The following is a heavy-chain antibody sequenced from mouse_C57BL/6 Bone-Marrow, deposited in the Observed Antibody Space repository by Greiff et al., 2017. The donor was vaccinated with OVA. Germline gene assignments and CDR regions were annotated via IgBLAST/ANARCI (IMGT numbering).Heavy chain of an antibody. Sequence: DVHLVESGEGLVKPGGSLKLSCAASGFTFSSYAMSWVRQTPEKRLEWVAYISSGGDYIYYADTVKGRFTISRDNARNTLYLQMSSLKSEDTAMYYCTRGLRRVFYAMDYWGQGTSVTVSS. D-gene: IGHD2-4*01. CDR1: GFTFSSYA. CDR3: TRGLRRVFYAMDY. J-gene: IGHJ4*01. CDR2: ISSGGDYI. V-gene: IGHV5-9-1*02.